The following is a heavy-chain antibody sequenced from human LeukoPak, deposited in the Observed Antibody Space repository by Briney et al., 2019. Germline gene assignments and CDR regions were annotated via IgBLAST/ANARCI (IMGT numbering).Heavy chain of an antibody. V-gene: IGHV4-4*02. CDR1: AGSINSSNW. J-gene: IGHJ4*02. CDR2: IHHGGSS. CDR3: ASRSSGWYFDF. D-gene: IGHD6-19*01. Sequence: RTSGTLSLTCAVSAGSINSSNWWNWGRQPPGKGLEWIGEIHHGGSSHYNPSLKSQVTISVDKSKNQFSLKLTSVTAADTAVYYCASRSSGWYFDFWGQGNLVTVSS.